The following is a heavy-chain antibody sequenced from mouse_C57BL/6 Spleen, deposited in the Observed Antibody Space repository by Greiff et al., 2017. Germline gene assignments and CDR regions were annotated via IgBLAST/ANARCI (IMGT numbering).Heavy chain of an antibody. CDR1: GFTFNTYA. V-gene: IGHV10-3*01. J-gene: IGHJ1*03. D-gene: IGHD1-1*01. CDR2: IRSKSRNYAT. CDR3: VRDYYCRGYFDV. Sequence: DVQLVESGGGLVQPKGSLKLSCAASGFTFNTYAMHWVRQAPGKGLEWVARIRSKSRNYATYYADSVKDRFTISRDDSQSMLYLQMNNLKTEDTAMYYCVRDYYCRGYFDVWGTGTTVTVSS.